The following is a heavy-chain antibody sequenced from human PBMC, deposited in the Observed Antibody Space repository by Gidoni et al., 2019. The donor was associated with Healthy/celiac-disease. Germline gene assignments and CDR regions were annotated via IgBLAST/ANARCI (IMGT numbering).Heavy chain of an antibody. Sequence: EVQLVESGGGLVKPGGSLGLSCAASGFTFSSYSMNWVRQVPGKGLEWVSSISSSSSYIYYADSVKGRFTISRDNAKNSLYLQMNSLRAEDTAVYYCAGVPAAIPLWGQGTLVTVSS. CDR1: GFTFSSYS. V-gene: IGHV3-21*01. D-gene: IGHD2-2*01. CDR3: AGVPAAIPL. J-gene: IGHJ4*02. CDR2: ISSSSSYI.